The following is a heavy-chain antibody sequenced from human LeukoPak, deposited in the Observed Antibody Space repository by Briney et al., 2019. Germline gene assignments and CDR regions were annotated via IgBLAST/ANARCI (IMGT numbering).Heavy chain of an antibody. CDR2: ISTSSSYT. Sequence: GGSLRLSCAVSGFSFSSYTMNWVRQAPGKGLEWVSTISTSSSYTYYADSVKGRFTISRDNAKNSLYLQMNSLRAEDTAVYYCARDLEDYNNYGEMAIWGQGTLVTVSS. J-gene: IGHJ4*02. V-gene: IGHV3-21*01. CDR1: GFSFSSYT. D-gene: IGHD4-11*01. CDR3: ARDLEDYNNYGEMAI.